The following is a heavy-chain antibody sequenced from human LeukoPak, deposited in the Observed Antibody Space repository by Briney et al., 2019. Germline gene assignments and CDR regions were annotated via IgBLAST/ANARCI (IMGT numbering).Heavy chain of an antibody. CDR1: GYTFISYG. CDR3: ARDMVRGVKPLGY. J-gene: IGHJ4*02. V-gene: IGHV1-18*01. D-gene: IGHD3-10*01. Sequence: ASVKVSCKTSGYTFISYGITWVRQAPGQGLEWMGWISAYNGNTNYAQKYQGRVTMTTDTSTSTAYMELRSLRSDDTAVYYCARDMVRGVKPLGYWGQGTLVTVSS. CDR2: ISAYNGNT.